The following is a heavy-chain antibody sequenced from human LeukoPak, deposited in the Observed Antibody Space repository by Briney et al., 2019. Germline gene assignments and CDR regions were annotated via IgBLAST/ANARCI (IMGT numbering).Heavy chain of an antibody. CDR2: ISSSSNIV. V-gene: IGHV3-48*01. CDR3: ARDFAREFTIDY. CDR1: GFTFSNYN. Sequence: GGSLRLSCAASGFTFSNYNMNWVRQPPGKGLQWVSYISSSSNIVYYADSVKGRFAISRDNAKNSLFLQMNSLRAEDTAVYYCARDFAREFTIDYWGQGTLVTVSS. D-gene: IGHD3-10*01. J-gene: IGHJ4*02.